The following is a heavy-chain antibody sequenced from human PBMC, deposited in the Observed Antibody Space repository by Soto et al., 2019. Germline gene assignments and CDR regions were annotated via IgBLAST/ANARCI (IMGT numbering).Heavy chain of an antibody. V-gene: IGHV4-59*01. D-gene: IGHD6-13*01. CDR3: AAGQQLVRSGWFDP. CDR2: IYYSGST. CDR1: GGCINSYY. Sequence: NPSETLSLTCTVSGGCINSYYWSWIRQPPGKGLEWIGYIYYSGSTNYNPSLKSRVTISVDTSKNQFSLKLSSVTAADTAVYYCAAGQQLVRSGWFDPWGQGTLVTVSS. J-gene: IGHJ5*02.